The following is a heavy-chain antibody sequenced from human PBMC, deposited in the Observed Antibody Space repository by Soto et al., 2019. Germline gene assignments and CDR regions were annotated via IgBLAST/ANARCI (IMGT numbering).Heavy chain of an antibody. D-gene: IGHD3-9*01. CDR2: ISGSGGST. CDR3: AKMGISRYFDWSIYQTSFQH. CDR1: GFTFSSYA. Sequence: GGSLRLSCAASGFTFSSYAMSWVRQAPGKGLEWVSAISGSGGSTYYADSVKGRFTISRDNSKNTLYLQMNSLRAEDTAVYYCAKMGISRYFDWSIYQTSFQHWGQGTLVTVSS. V-gene: IGHV3-23*01. J-gene: IGHJ1*01.